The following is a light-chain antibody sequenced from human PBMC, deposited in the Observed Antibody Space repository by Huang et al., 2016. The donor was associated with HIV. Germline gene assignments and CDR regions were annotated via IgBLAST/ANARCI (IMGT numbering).Light chain of an antibody. CDR2: GAS. V-gene: IGKV3-20*01. Sequence: EIVLTQSPDTVSLSPGEATTLFCRASQSVDSNFFAWYQQKPGQSPRLLIYGASTRAAGIPDRFSGSGSGIDFTLTISRLEPEDFAVYFCQLSGRSVTFGQGTKLEI. CDR1: QSVDSNF. J-gene: IGKJ2*01. CDR3: QLSGRSVT.